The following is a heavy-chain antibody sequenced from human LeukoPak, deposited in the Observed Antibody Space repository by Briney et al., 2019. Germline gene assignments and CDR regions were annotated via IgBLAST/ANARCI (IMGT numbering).Heavy chain of an antibody. CDR2: IYYSGST. V-gene: IGHV4-59*01. CDR1: GGSISSYY. Sequence: SETLSLTCTVSGGSISSYYWSWIRQPPGKGLEWIGYIYYSGSTNYNPSLKSRVTISVDTSKNQFSLKLSSVTAADTAVYYCARGAFSSRWYRGGLDYWGQGTLVTVSS. D-gene: IGHD6-13*01. CDR3: ARGAFSSRWYRGGLDY. J-gene: IGHJ4*02.